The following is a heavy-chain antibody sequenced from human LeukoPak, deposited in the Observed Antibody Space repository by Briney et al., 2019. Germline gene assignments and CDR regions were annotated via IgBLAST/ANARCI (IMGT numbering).Heavy chain of an antibody. CDR1: GYSFTGYY. CDR2: INPNSGGT. Sequence: ASVKVSCKASGYSFTGYYIHWVRQAPGQGLEWMGWINPNSGGTTYAQRFQGRVTMTRDTSISTVYMEQTRLGSDDTAVYYCARDSGSSSWEFDYWGQGTLVTVSS. D-gene: IGHD6-13*01. CDR3: ARDSGSSSWEFDY. V-gene: IGHV1-2*02. J-gene: IGHJ4*02.